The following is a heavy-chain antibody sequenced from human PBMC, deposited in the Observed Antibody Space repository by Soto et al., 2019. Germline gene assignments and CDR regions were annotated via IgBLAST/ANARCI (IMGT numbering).Heavy chain of an antibody. J-gene: IGHJ4*02. V-gene: IGHV3-30*18. D-gene: IGHD3-22*01. Sequence: GXSLRLSCAASGFTFSSYGIHWVLQAPGKGLEWVAVISYDGSNKYYADSVKGRFTISRDNSKNTLYLQMNSLRAEDTAVYYCAKDYDSSGYKSPPDYWGQGTLVTVSS. CDR3: AKDYDSSGYKSPPDY. CDR1: GFTFSSYG. CDR2: ISYDGSNK.